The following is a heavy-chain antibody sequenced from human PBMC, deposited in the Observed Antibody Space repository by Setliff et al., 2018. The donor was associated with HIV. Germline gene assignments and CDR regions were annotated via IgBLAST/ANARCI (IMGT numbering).Heavy chain of an antibody. J-gene: IGHJ5*02. CDR1: GASISSHY. CDR3: VRGGDSSSWYWGRWFDP. Sequence: PSETLSLTCTVSGASISSHYWTWIRQPPGKGLEWIGNIHYTGSTNYNPSLKSRVTISGDSSKNQFSLKLSSVTAADTAMYYCVRGGDSSSWYWGRWFDPWGQGTLVTVSS. V-gene: IGHV4-59*11. CDR2: IHYTGST. D-gene: IGHD6-13*01.